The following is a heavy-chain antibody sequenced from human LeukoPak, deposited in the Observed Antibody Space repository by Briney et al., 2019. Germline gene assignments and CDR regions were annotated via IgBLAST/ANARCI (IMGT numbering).Heavy chain of an antibody. V-gene: IGHV1-2*06. D-gene: IGHD3-9*01. CDR3: ARVWYYDILTGYSNPAYLDY. Sequence: ASVKVSCKASGYTFTGYYMHWVRQAPGQGLEWMGRINPNSGGTNYAQKFQGRVTMTRDTSISTAYMELSRLRSDDTAVYYCARVWYYDILTGYSNPAYLDYWGQGTLVTVSS. CDR1: GYTFTGYY. J-gene: IGHJ4*02. CDR2: INPNSGGT.